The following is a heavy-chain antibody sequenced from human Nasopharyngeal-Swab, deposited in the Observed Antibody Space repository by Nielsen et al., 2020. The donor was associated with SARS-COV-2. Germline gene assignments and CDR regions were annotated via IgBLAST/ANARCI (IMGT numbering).Heavy chain of an antibody. CDR2: IIPIFGTA. CDR1: GGTFSSYA. D-gene: IGHD3-3*01. CDR3: ASGSGYYLAKSD. Sequence: SVKVSCKASGGTFSSYAISWVRQAPGQGLEWMGGIIPIFGTANYAQKFQGRVTITADESTSTAYMELSSLGSEDTAVYYCASGSGYYLAKSDWGQGTLVTVSS. V-gene: IGHV1-69*13. J-gene: IGHJ4*02.